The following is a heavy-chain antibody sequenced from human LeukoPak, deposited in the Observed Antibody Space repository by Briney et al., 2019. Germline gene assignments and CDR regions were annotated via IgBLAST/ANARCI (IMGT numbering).Heavy chain of an antibody. CDR3: ARGLAAYSSPKNLDY. CDR2: IYYSGST. V-gene: IGHV4-31*03. Sequence: PSQTLSLTCTVSGGSISSGGYYWSWIRQHPGKGLEWIGYIYYSGSTYYNPSLKSRLTISLDTSKSQFSLKLRSVTAADTAVYYCARGLAAYSSPKNLDYWGQGTLVTVSS. D-gene: IGHD6-13*01. CDR1: GGSISSGGYY. J-gene: IGHJ4*02.